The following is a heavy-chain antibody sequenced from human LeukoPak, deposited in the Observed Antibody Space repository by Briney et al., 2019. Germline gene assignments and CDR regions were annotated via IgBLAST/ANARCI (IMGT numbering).Heavy chain of an antibody. D-gene: IGHD2-15*01. CDR3: ARQEYCSGGSCYTWFDP. J-gene: IGHJ5*02. CDR1: GYSINSYW. Sequence: HGESLKISCKGSGYSINSYWIGWVRQMPGKGLEWMGIIYPADSDIRYSPSFQGQVTISADKSISTAYLQWSSLKASDTAMYYCARQEYCSGGSCYTWFDPWGQGTLVTVSS. CDR2: IYPADSDI. V-gene: IGHV5-51*01.